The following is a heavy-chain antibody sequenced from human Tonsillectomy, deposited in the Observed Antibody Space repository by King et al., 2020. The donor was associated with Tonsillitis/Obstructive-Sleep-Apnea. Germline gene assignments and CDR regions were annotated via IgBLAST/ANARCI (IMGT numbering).Heavy chain of an antibody. J-gene: IGHJ4*02. V-gene: IGHV4-4*08. CDR3: AREGDDFWSGYRTGFDS. CDR2: ISNSGST. CDR1: GGSISGYY. Sequence: VQLQESGPGLVKPSETLSLTCTVSGGSISGYYWSWIRQSPGKGLEWGGYISNSGSTNYNPSLKSRVTISVDTSKHQFSLKLSSVTAADTAVYYCAREGDDFWSGYRTGFDSWGQGTLVTISS. D-gene: IGHD3-3*01.